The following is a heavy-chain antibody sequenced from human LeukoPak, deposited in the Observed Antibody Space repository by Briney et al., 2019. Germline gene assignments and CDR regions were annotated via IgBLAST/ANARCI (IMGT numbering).Heavy chain of an antibody. CDR1: GFTFDDYA. CDR3: ARWSDGYYFDY. Sequence: GGSLRLSCAASGFTFDDYAMHWVRQAPGKGLEWVSGISWNSGSIGYADSVKGRFTISRDNAKNSLYLQMNSLRAEDTAVYYCARWSDGYYFDYWGQGTLVTVSS. D-gene: IGHD5-24*01. V-gene: IGHV3-9*01. CDR2: ISWNSGSI. J-gene: IGHJ4*02.